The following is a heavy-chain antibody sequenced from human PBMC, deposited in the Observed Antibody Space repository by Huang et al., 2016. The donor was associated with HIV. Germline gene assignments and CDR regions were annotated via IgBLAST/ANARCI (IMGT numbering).Heavy chain of an antibody. V-gene: IGHV4-34*02. CDR1: GGSLSGYY. CDR3: ARDATKNPRGWFDP. CDR2: INQLWRP. J-gene: IGHJ5*02. D-gene: IGHD3-10*01. Sequence: QVHLQQWGAGLLKSAETLSLTCAVYGGSLSGYYWSWLRQTPGKGLEWIGEINQLWRPNYNPSLKSRVYISMDGSKKQVSLKLRSISDADTAVYCWARDATKNPRGWFDPWGQGTLVTVTS.